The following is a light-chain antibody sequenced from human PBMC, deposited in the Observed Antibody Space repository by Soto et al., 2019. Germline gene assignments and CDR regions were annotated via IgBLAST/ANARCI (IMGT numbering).Light chain of an antibody. CDR1: QNIYNS. V-gene: IGKV1-39*01. CDR3: QQSYNSPQT. J-gene: IGKJ1*01. CDR2: GAS. Sequence: IQMTQSPSSLSASLGDRVTITCRTSQNIYNSLNWYQQKAGRAPAVLIYGASNLQGGVPLRFSGSGSGTDFTLTINSLQPEDFATYSCQQSYNSPQTFGQGTKVDIK.